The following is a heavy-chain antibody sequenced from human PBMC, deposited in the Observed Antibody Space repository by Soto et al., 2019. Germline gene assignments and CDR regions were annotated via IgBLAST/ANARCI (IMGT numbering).Heavy chain of an antibody. Sequence: QVQLQESGPGLVKPSQTLSLTCTVSGGSIISGGYFWSWVRQHPGKGLEWFGHIYSSGSTYYNPSLKSRLTISLDTSKNQFSLKLSSVTAADTAVYYCARVDATVTSYYFDSWGQGTLVTVSS. CDR3: ARVDATVTSYYFDS. V-gene: IGHV4-31*03. CDR2: IYSSGST. J-gene: IGHJ4*02. D-gene: IGHD4-17*01. CDR1: GGSIISGGYF.